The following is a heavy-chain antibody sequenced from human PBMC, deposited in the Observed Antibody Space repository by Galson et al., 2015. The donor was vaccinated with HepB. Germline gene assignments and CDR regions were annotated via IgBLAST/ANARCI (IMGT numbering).Heavy chain of an antibody. V-gene: IGHV5-51*01. CDR1: GYSFTSYW. Sequence: QSGAEVKKPGESLKISCKGSGYSFTSYWIGWVRQMPGKGLEWMGIIYPGDSDTRYSPSFQGQVTISADKSISTAYLQWSSLKASDTAMYYCAKHEATSSWYGNAFDVWGQGTMVTVSS. D-gene: IGHD6-13*01. CDR2: IYPGDSDT. CDR3: AKHEATSSWYGNAFDV. J-gene: IGHJ3*01.